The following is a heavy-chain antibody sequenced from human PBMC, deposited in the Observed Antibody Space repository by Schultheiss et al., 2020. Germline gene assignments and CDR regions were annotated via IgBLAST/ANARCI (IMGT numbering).Heavy chain of an antibody. CDR1: GGTFSSYA. CDR3: ARVSVTTADY. V-gene: IGHV1-18*01. CDR2: INPNSGGT. J-gene: IGHJ4*02. Sequence: ASVKVSCKASGGTFSSYAISWVRQAPGQGLEWMGRINPNSGGTNYAQKFQGRVTMTTDTSTSTAYMELRSLRSDDTAVYYCARVSVTTADYWGQGTLVTVYS. D-gene: IGHD4-17*01.